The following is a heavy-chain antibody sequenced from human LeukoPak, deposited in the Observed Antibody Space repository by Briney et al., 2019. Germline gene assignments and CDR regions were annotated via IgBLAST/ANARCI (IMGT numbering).Heavy chain of an antibody. J-gene: IGHJ4*02. CDR1: GGTFSSYA. Sequence: SVKVSCKASGGTFSSYAISWVRQAPGQGLEWMGGIIPIFGTANYAQKFQGRVTMTRDTSTSTVYMELSSLRSEDTAVYYCAREYQLLWDYWGQGTLVTVSS. CDR2: IIPIFGTA. CDR3: AREYQLLWDY. V-gene: IGHV1-69*05. D-gene: IGHD2-2*01.